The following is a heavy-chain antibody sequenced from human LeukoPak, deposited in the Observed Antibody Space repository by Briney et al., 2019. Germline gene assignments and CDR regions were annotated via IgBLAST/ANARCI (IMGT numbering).Heavy chain of an antibody. D-gene: IGHD6-13*01. CDR2: INPNSGGT. V-gene: IGHV1-2*02. CDR1: GYTFTGYY. Sequence: ASVKVSCKASGYTFTGYYMHWVRQAPGQGLEWMGWINPNSGGTNYTQKFPGRVTMTRDTSISTAYIELSRLRSDDTAVYYCARAHRRYSSRVYYFDYWGQGTLVTVSS. J-gene: IGHJ4*02. CDR3: ARAHRRYSSRVYYFDY.